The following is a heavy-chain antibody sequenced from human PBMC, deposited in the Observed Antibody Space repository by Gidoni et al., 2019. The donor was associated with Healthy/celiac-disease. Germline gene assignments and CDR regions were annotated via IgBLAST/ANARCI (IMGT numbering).Heavy chain of an antibody. CDR3: ARAGPFVVLRY. J-gene: IGHJ4*02. CDR2: INHSGST. D-gene: IGHD2-21*01. Sequence: QVQLQQWGAGLLKPSETLSLTCAVYGGSFSGYYWSWIRQPPGKGLEWIGEINHSGSTNYNPSLKSRVTISVDTSKNQFSLKLSSVTAADTAVYYCARAGPFVVLRYWGQGTLVTVSS. V-gene: IGHV4-34*01. CDR1: GGSFSGYY.